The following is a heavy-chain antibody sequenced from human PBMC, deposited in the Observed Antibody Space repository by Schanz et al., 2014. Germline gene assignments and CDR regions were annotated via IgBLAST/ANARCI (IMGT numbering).Heavy chain of an antibody. J-gene: IGHJ4*02. CDR1: GFNFNTYA. D-gene: IGHD3-9*01. Sequence: EVQLLESGGGLAQPGGSLRLACAASGFNFNTYAMSWVRQAPGKGLEWVSGISGSGGSTHDADSGKGRFTISRDNSKNTLYLQMNSLRAEDTAVYYCAKDHAGSDILTALGNWGQGTLVTVSS. V-gene: IGHV3-23*01. CDR3: AKDHAGSDILTALGN. CDR2: ISGSGGST.